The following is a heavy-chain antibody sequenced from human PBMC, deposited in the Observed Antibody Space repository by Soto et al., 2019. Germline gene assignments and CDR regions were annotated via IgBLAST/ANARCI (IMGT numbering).Heavy chain of an antibody. CDR3: ARGMDSSGWYIDY. CDR2: IYYSGST. CDR1: GGSISSGDYH. D-gene: IGHD6-19*01. V-gene: IGHV4-30-4*01. Sequence: SETLSLTCTVSGGSISSGDYHWSWIRQPPGKGLEWIGYIYYSGSTYYNPSLKSRVTISVDTSKNQFSLKLSSVTAADTAVYYCARGMDSSGWYIDYWGQGTLVTVSS. J-gene: IGHJ4*02.